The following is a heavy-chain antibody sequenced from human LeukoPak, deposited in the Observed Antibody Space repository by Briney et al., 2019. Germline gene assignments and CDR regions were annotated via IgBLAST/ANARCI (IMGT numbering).Heavy chain of an antibody. J-gene: IGHJ4*02. CDR2: IYNGDNP. CDR3: ARVRPWVFDY. CDR1: GLTVSSSY. Sequence: GGSLRLSCAASGLTVSSSYMSWVRQAPGKGLEWVSIIYNGDNPHYADSVKGRFTISRHNSKNTLYLQMNSLRAEDTAVYYCARVRPWVFDYWGQGTLVT. V-gene: IGHV3-53*04.